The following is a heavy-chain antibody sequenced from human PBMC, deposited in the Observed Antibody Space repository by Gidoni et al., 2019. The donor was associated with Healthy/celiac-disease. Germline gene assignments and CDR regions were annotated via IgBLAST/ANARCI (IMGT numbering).Heavy chain of an antibody. CDR1: GFTFGDYA. Sequence: EVQLVESGGGLVQPGRSLRLSCTASGFTFGDYAMSWFRQAPGKGLEWVGFIRSKAYGGTTEYAASVKGRFTISRDDSKSIAYLQMNSLKTEDTAVYYCTRMPTYYYDSSGMGWGQGTLVTVSS. J-gene: IGHJ4*02. CDR2: IRSKAYGGTT. V-gene: IGHV3-49*03. D-gene: IGHD3-22*01. CDR3: TRMPTYYYDSSGMG.